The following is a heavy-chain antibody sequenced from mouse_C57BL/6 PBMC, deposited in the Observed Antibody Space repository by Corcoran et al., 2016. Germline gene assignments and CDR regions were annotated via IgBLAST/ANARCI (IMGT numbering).Heavy chain of an antibody. CDR3: ARGFYDEYDEAY. D-gene: IGHD2-4*01. CDR2: INTYSGVP. V-gene: IGHV9-3*01. J-gene: IGHJ3*01. CDR1: GYTFSTYG. Sequence: QIQLVQSGPELKKPGETAKISCEASGYTFSTYGLSWLKQAPGKGLRWMGGINTYSGVPTYADDFKGRFAFSLETSASTAYLQINNLKKEDTATYFCARGFYDEYDEAYCGQGTLVTVSA.